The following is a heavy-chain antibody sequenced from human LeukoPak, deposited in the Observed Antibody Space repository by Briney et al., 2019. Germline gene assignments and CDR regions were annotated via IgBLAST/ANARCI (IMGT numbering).Heavy chain of an antibody. CDR1: GGSFSSYY. J-gene: IGHJ6*03. Sequence: SETLSLTCAVYGGSFSSYYWSWIRQPPGRGLEWTGDIDHGGITNCNPSLKSRVTISVDTSKNQFSLTLRSVTAADTAVYYCAGLQGHSYYYMDVWGRGTTVTVSS. CDR3: AGLQGHSYYYMDV. V-gene: IGHV4-34*01. CDR2: IDHGGIT.